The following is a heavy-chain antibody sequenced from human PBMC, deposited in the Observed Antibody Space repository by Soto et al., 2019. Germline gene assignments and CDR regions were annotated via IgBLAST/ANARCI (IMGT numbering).Heavy chain of an antibody. CDR1: GFTFSSYA. V-gene: IGHV3-23*01. J-gene: IGHJ4*02. CDR2: ISGSGGST. D-gene: IGHD1-26*01. CDR3: ARRGSGSYYDY. Sequence: VQLLESGGGLVQPGGSLRLSCAASGFTFSSYAMRWVRQAPVKGLEWVSAISGSGGSTYYADSVKGRFTISRDNSKNTLYLQMNSLRAEDTGVYYCARRGSGSYYDYWGQGTLVTVSS.